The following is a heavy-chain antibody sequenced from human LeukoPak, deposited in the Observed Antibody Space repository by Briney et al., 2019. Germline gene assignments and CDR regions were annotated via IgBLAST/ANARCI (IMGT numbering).Heavy chain of an antibody. CDR1: GFTFSSYG. J-gene: IGHJ4*02. Sequence: GGSLRLSCTASGFTFSSYGMHWVRQAPGKGLEWVAVISYDGSNKYYADSVKGRFTISRDNSKNTLYLQMNSLKTEDTAVYYCTREYDFWSQGAGYFDYWGQGTLVTVSS. CDR3: TREYDFWSQGAGYFDY. V-gene: IGHV3-30*03. CDR2: ISYDGSNK. D-gene: IGHD3-3*01.